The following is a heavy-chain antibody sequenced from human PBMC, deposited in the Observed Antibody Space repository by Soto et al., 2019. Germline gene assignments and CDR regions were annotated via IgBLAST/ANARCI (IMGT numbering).Heavy chain of an antibody. CDR1: GFTFSRYS. J-gene: IGHJ6*02. Sequence: PGGSLRLSCAASGFTFSRYSMNWVRQAPGKGLEWVSSISSSSTYTYYADSVKGRFTISRDNAKNSLYLQMNSLRDEDTAVYYCATTTSPLTTLRMDVWGQGTTVTVSS. CDR3: ATTTSPLTTLRMDV. V-gene: IGHV3-21*01. CDR2: ISSSSTYT. D-gene: IGHD1-1*01.